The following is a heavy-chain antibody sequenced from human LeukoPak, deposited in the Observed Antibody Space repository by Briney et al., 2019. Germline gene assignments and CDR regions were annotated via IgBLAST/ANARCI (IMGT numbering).Heavy chain of an antibody. D-gene: IGHD4-17*01. Sequence: GGSLRLSCAASGFTFSSYGMHWVRQAPGKGLEWVAVISYDGSNKYYADSVKGRFTISRDNSKNTLYLQMNSLRAEDTAIYYCASRHYDFGYYWGQGTLVTVSS. V-gene: IGHV3-30*19. CDR1: GFTFSSYG. J-gene: IGHJ4*02. CDR3: ASRHYDFGYY. CDR2: ISYDGSNK.